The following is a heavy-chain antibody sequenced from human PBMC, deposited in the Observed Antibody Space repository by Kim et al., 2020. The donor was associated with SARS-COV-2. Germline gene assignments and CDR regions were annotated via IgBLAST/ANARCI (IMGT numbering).Heavy chain of an antibody. CDR3: ARIHDYGASWGFDP. J-gene: IGHJ5*02. V-gene: IGHV2-70*01. Sequence: STSLKTRLTISKDTSKNQVVLTMTNMDPVDTATYYCARIHDYGASWGFDPWGQGTLVTVSS. D-gene: IGHD4-17*01.